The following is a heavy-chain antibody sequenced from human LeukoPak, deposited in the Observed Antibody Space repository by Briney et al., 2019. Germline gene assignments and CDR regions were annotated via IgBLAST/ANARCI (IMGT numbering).Heavy chain of an antibody. J-gene: IGHJ6*02. CDR2: INHSGST. Sequence: SETLSLTCAVYGGSFSGYYWSWLRQPPGKGLEWIGEINHSGSTNYNPSLKSRVTISVDTSKNQFSLKLSSVTAADTAVYYCARRTSSYYYYGMDVWGQGTTVTASS. CDR1: GGSFSGYY. D-gene: IGHD6-6*01. CDR3: ARRTSSYYYYGMDV. V-gene: IGHV4-34*01.